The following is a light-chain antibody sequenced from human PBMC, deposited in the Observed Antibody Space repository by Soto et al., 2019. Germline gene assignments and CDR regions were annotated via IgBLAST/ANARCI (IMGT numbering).Light chain of an antibody. Sequence: EIVLTQSPGTLSLSPGERATLSCRASQSFSSSYLAGYQQKPGQAPRLLIYATSSRATGIPDRFSGSGSGTDFLLTIRRLEPEDFAVYYCRQFDSALYTFGQGTNVEIK. CDR1: QSFSSSY. J-gene: IGKJ2*01. V-gene: IGKV3-20*01. CDR2: ATS. CDR3: RQFDSALYT.